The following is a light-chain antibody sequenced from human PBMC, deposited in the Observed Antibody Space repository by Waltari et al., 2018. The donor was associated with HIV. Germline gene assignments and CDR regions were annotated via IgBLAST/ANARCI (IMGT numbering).Light chain of an antibody. J-gene: IGLJ3*02. CDR3: AAWDDSLSGWV. CDR1: SSNIGSNY. V-gene: IGLV1-47*01. CDR2: RNN. Sequence: QSVLTQPPSASGTPGQRVTISCSGSSSNIGSNYVYWYQQLPGTAPNLLIYRNNQRPPGVPDRFSGSKSGTSASLAISGLRSEDEADYYCAAWDDSLSGWVFGGGTKLTVL.